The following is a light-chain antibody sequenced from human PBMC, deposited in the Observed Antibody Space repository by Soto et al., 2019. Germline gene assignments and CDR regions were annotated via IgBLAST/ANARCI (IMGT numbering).Light chain of an antibody. V-gene: IGKV1-5*01. CDR2: DAS. J-gene: IGKJ2*01. CDR3: QQYNSYSYT. Sequence: DIQMTQSPSTMSASVGDRVTITCRAFQSFCSWLAWYQQKPGKVPKLLIYDASSLESGVPSRLSGIGSGTEFTLTFSSLQPDDFATYYCQQYNSYSYTFGQGTKADIK. CDR1: QSFCSW.